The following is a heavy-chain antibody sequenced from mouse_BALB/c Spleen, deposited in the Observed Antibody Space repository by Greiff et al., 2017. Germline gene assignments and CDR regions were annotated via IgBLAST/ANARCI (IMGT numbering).Heavy chain of an antibody. J-gene: IGHJ4*01. CDR1: GFAFSSYD. Sequence: EVHLVESGGGLVKPGGSLKLSCAASGFAFSSYDMSWVRQTPEKRLEWVAYISSGGGSTYYPDTVTGRFTISRDNAKNTLYLEMSSLRSEDTAMYYCARRGNYDAMDYWGQGTSVTVSS. CDR3: ARRGNYDAMDY. V-gene: IGHV5-12-1*01. CDR2: ISSGGGST. D-gene: IGHD2-1*01.